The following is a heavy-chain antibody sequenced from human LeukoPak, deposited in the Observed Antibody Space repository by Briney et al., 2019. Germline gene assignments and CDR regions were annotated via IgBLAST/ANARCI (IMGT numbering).Heavy chain of an antibody. CDR2: INPNSGGT. J-gene: IGHJ6*03. D-gene: IGHD3-10*01. Sequence: GASVKVSCKASGYTFTGYYMHWVRQAPGQGLEWMGWINPNSGGTNYAQKFQGRVTMTRDTSISTAYMELSRLRSDDTAVYYCARDPKNDDYYGSGIYYTRSYYYYMDVWGKGTTVTISS. CDR3: ARDPKNDDYYGSGIYYTRSYYYYMDV. V-gene: IGHV1-2*02. CDR1: GYTFTGYY.